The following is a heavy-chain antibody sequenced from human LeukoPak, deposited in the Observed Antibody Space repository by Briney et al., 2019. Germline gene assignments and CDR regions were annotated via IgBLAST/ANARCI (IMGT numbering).Heavy chain of an antibody. V-gene: IGHV3-9*01. J-gene: IGHJ2*01. Sequence: GGSLRLSCAASGFSFDDYAMHWVRQAPGKGPEWVSGISWNSAGIAYADSVKGRFTISRDNSKNTLYLQMNSLRADDTAVYYCARRWYFDLWGRGTLVTVSS. CDR3: ARRWYFDL. CDR2: ISWNSAGI. CDR1: GFSFDDYA.